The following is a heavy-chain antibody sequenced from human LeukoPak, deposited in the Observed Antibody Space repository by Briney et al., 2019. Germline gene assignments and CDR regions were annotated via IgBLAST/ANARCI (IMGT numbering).Heavy chain of an antibody. Sequence: SVKVSCKASGGTFINYAISWVRQAPGQGLEWMGGIIPIFGTANYAQKFQGRVTITADESTSTAYMELSSLRFEDTAVYYCARSSRDGYNLDYFDYWGQGTLVTVSS. CDR1: GGTFINYA. D-gene: IGHD5-24*01. V-gene: IGHV1-69*01. CDR2: IIPIFGTA. J-gene: IGHJ4*02. CDR3: ARSSRDGYNLDYFDY.